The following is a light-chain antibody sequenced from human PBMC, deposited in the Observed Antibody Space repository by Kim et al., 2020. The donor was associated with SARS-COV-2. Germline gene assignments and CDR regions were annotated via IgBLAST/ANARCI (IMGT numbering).Light chain of an antibody. CDR2: QDS. J-gene: IGLJ1*01. Sequence: SYELTQPPSMSVSPGQTATITCSGDKLGNKYAYWYQQKPGQSPVLVIYQDSKRPSGIPERFSGSNSGNTATLTISGTQAMDEADYYCQAWDSSTAVFGTGTKVTVL. CDR3: QAWDSSTAV. V-gene: IGLV3-1*01. CDR1: KLGNKY.